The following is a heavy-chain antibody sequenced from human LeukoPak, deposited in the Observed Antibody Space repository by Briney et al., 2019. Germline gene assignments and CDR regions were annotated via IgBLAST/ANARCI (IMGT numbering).Heavy chain of an antibody. V-gene: IGHV3-7*05. CDR1: GVTFSSYW. CDR3: AGGTGMDV. CDR2: IKQDGSEK. D-gene: IGHD1-1*01. J-gene: IGHJ6*02. Sequence: GGSLRLSCTAFGVTFSSYWMSWVRQAPGKGLEWVAFIKQDGSEKYYVDFVKGRFSISRDNAKSSLYLQMNSLGADDTAVYYCAGGTGMDVWGQGTTVTVSS.